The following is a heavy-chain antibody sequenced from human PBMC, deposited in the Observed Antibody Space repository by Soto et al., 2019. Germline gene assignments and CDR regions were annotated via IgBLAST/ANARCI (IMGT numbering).Heavy chain of an antibody. D-gene: IGHD3-16*02. CDR1: GFTFSSYS. Sequence: PGGSLRHSCAASGFTFSSYSMNWVRQAPGKGLEWVSYISSSSSTIYYADSVKGRFTISRDNAKNSLYLQMNSLRDEDTAVYYCARDYPERVYYYGMVVWGPGITVTVS. V-gene: IGHV3-48*02. J-gene: IGHJ6*02. CDR2: ISSSSSTI. CDR3: ARDYPERVYYYGMVV.